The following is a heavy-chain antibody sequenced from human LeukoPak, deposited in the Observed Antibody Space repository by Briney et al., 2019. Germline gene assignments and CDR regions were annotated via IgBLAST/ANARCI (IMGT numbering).Heavy chain of an antibody. D-gene: IGHD1-26*01. CDR2: IFSNDEK. V-gene: IGHV2-26*01. CDR1: GFSLSNARMG. J-gene: IGHJ2*01. Sequence: SGPTLVNPTETLTLTCTVSGFSLSNARMGVSWIRQPPGKAQEWLAHIFSNDEKSYSTSLKSRLTISKDTSKSQVVLTMTNMDPVDTATYYCARITGRYGTGYFDLWGRGTLVTVSS. CDR3: ARITGRYGTGYFDL.